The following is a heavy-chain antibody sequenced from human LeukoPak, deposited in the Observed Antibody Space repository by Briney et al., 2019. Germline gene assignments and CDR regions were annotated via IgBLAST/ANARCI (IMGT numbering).Heavy chain of an antibody. D-gene: IGHD4-17*01. CDR2: INHSGST. J-gene: IGHJ1*01. CDR1: GGSFSGYY. V-gene: IGHV4-34*01. CDR3: ARGHSPVTTKVSYFQH. Sequence: SETLSLTCAVYGGSFSGYYWSWIRQPPGKGPEWIGEINHSGSTNYNPSLKSRVTILVDTSKNQFSLKLSSVTAADTAVYYCARGHSPVTTKVSYFQHWGQGTLVTVSS.